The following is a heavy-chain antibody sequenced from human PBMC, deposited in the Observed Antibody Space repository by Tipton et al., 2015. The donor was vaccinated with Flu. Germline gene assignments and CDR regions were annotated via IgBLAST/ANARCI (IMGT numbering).Heavy chain of an antibody. V-gene: IGHV3-7*01. CDR1: GFTFSSYW. CDR3: ARDRGYSCFDY. Sequence: QLVQSGGGLVKPGGSLRLSCVASGFTFSSYWMSWVRLAPGKGLEWVANMNQDGSEINYVDTVKGRFTISRDNAKNSLYLQMNSLRAEDTAVYYCARDRGYSCFDYWGQGNLVTVSS. CDR2: MNQDGSEI. D-gene: IGHD5-12*01. J-gene: IGHJ4*02.